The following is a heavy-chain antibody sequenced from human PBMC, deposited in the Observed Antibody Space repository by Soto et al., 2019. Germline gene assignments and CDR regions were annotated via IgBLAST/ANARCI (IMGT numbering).Heavy chain of an antibody. D-gene: IGHD3-10*01. Sequence: QVQLVQSGAEVKKPGASVKVSCKASGYTFTSYAMHWVRQAPGQRLEWMGWINAGNGNTKYSQKFQGRVTITRDTSASTAYMELSSLRSEDTAVYYCARDFSWFGELIASDYWGQGTLFTVSS. CDR3: ARDFSWFGELIASDY. CDR1: GYTFTSYA. CDR2: INAGNGNT. V-gene: IGHV1-3*01. J-gene: IGHJ4*02.